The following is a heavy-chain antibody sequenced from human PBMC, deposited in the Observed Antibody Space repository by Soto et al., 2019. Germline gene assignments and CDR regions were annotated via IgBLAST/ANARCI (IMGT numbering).Heavy chain of an antibody. V-gene: IGHV1-2*02. J-gene: IGHJ4*02. D-gene: IGHD2-2*01. CDR1: VCTFTGYY. Sequence: VKVSCKAFVCTFTGYYMHWVRQAPGQGLEWMGWINPNSGGTNYAQKFQGRVTMTRDTSISTAYMELSRLRSDDTAVYCCLRYCSSTSCPGDDYWGQGTLVTVSS. CDR3: LRYCSSTSCPGDDY. CDR2: INPNSGGT.